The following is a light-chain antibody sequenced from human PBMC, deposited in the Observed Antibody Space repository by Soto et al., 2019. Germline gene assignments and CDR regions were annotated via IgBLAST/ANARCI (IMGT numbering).Light chain of an antibody. V-gene: IGKV1-39*01. CDR3: QQSFSKEIT. CDR1: HSISNY. Sequence: DIPMTQSPSSLSASVGGRVTITCRASHSISNYLNWYQQKPGKAPRLLIYAASSLQGGVPSRFSGSGSETDFTLTISSLQPEDFATYYCQQSFSKEITFGQGTRLEMK. J-gene: IGKJ5*01. CDR2: AAS.